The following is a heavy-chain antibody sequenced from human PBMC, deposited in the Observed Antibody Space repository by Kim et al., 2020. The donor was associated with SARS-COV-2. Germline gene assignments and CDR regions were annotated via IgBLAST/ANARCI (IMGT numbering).Heavy chain of an antibody. CDR3: AKDLGYHYYDRAEDYYFDY. D-gene: IGHD3-22*01. V-gene: IGHV3-23*01. J-gene: IGHJ4*02. CDR2: ISGSGGST. CDR1: GFTFSSYA. Sequence: GGSLRLSCAASGFTFSSYAMSWVRQAPGKGLEWVSAISGSGGSTYYADSVKGRFTISRDNSKNTLYLQMNSLRAEDTAVYYCAKDLGYHYYDRAEDYYFDYWGQGTLVTVSS.